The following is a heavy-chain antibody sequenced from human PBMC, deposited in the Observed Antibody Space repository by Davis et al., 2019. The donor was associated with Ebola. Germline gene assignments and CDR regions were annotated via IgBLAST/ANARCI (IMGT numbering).Heavy chain of an antibody. D-gene: IGHD3-22*01. V-gene: IGHV3-23*01. CDR2: ISGSGGST. CDR1: VITFSSYA. CDR3: AREDSGYDSSGYYYFLADY. Sequence: GESLKISCTDSVITFSSYAMTWVRQAPGKGLEWVSAISGSGGSTYYADSVKGRFTISRDNSKKTLYLQMNSLRAEDTAVYYCAREDSGYDSSGYYYFLADYWGQGTLVTVSS. J-gene: IGHJ4*02.